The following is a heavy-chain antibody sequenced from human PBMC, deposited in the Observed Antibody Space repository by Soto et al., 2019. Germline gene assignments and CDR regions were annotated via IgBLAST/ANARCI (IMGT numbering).Heavy chain of an antibody. CDR3: ASGAAFYYDTSRY. J-gene: IGHJ4*01. V-gene: IGHV3-30-3*01. CDR2: MSPGGNSQ. D-gene: IGHD3-22*01. CDR1: GFNFNIHA. Sequence: GGSLRFSCAAPGFNFNIHALHWIRQAPGEGLEWVAVMSPGGNSQYYADSVKGRFTISRDTSKSTLYLQMTSLRPEDTAVYYCASGAAFYYDTSRYWGHGTLVTVSS.